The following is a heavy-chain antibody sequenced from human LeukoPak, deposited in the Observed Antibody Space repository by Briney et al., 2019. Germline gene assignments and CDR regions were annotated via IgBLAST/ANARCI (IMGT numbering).Heavy chain of an antibody. CDR1: GFTFSSYW. CDR3: ASSPEDGPDY. Sequence: PGGSLRLSCAASGFTFSSYWMHWVRQAPGKGLVWVSRINSDGSSTNYADSVKGRFTISRDNAKNTLYLQMNSLRVEDTAVYYCASSPEDGPDYWGQGTLVTVSS. D-gene: IGHD5-24*01. J-gene: IGHJ4*02. V-gene: IGHV3-74*01. CDR2: INSDGSST.